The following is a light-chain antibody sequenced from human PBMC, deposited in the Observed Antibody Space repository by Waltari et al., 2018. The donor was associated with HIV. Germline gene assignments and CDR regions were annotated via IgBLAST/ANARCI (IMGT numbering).Light chain of an antibody. CDR1: ESVSSY. Sequence: EVVLTQSPATLSLSPGERVTLSCRASESVSSYLAWYQQKPGQAPRLLIYYASNRATGSPARFSGSGSGTDFTLTISSLEPEDFAVYYCHHRSNWPLTFGGGTKVEI. V-gene: IGKV3-11*01. J-gene: IGKJ4*01. CDR3: HHRSNWPLT. CDR2: YAS.